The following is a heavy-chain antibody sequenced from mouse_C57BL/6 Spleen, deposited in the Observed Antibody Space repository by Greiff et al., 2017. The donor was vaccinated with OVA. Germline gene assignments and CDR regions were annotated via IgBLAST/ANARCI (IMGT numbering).Heavy chain of an antibody. V-gene: IGHV14-1*01. CDR1: GFNIKDYY. J-gene: IGHJ4*01. Sequence: VQLKQSGAELVRPGASVKLSCTASGFNIKDYYMHWVQQRPEQGLEWIGRIDPEDGDTEYAPKFQGQATMTADTASNTAYLQLSSLTSEDTAVYYCTTLRGAMDYWGQGTSVTVSS. CDR2: IDPEDGDT. CDR3: TTLRGAMDY. D-gene: IGHD1-1*01.